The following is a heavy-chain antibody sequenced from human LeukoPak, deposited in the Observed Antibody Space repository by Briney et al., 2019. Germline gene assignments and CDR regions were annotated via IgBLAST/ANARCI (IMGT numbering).Heavy chain of an antibody. V-gene: IGHV3-23*01. CDR1: GFTFSTYA. Sequence: GGSLRLSCAASGFTFSTYAMTWVRQAPGKGLEWVSAISGSGGSTYYADSVKGGFTISRDNSKNTLYLQMNSLRAEDTAVYYCAKDPLTMVRGVSWYFDYWGQGTLVTVSP. D-gene: IGHD3-10*01. J-gene: IGHJ4*02. CDR2: ISGSGGST. CDR3: AKDPLTMVRGVSWYFDY.